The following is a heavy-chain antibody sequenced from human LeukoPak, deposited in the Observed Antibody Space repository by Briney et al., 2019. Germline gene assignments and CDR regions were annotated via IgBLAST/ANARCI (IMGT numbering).Heavy chain of an antibody. CDR3: ARTTDTAMVKFFDY. V-gene: IGHV4-39*07. Sequence: SETLSLTCTVSGGSISSSSYYWGWIRQPPGKGLEWIGSIYYSGSTYYNPSLKSRVTISVDTSKNQFSLKQSSVTAADTAVYYCARTTDTAMVKFFDYWGQGTLVTVSS. D-gene: IGHD5-18*01. CDR2: IYYSGST. J-gene: IGHJ4*02. CDR1: GGSISSSSYY.